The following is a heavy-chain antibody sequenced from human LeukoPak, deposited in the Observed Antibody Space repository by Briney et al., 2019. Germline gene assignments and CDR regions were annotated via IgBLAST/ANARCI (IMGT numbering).Heavy chain of an antibody. J-gene: IGHJ4*02. V-gene: IGHV3-15*01. D-gene: IGHD5-18*01. CDR1: GFTFNNAW. CDR3: TAERGYSYLF. Sequence: GESLRLSCAASGFTFNNAWMSWVRQAPGKGLEWVGRVKSKSDGGTTDYAAPVKGRFTISRDDSQNTLYLQLNSLKTEDTAMYYCTAERGYSYLFWGQGTLVTVSS. CDR2: VKSKSDGGTT.